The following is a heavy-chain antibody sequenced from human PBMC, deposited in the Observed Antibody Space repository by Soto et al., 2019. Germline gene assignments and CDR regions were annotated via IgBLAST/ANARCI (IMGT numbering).Heavy chain of an antibody. CDR2: IRSKAYGGTT. CDR3: TRVGPHSYTIFGVDITVAFDI. D-gene: IGHD3-3*01. V-gene: IGHV3-49*01. Sequence: GGSLRLSCTASGFTFGDYAMSWFRQAPGKGLEWVGFIRSKAYGGTTEYTASVKGRFTISREDSKSIAYLQMNNLKTEDTAVYYCTRVGPHSYTIFGVDITVAFDIWGQGTMVTVSS. J-gene: IGHJ3*02. CDR1: GFTFGDYA.